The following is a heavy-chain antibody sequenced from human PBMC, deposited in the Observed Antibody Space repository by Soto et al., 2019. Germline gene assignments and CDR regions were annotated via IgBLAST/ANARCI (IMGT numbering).Heavy chain of an antibody. Sequence: QVQLVQSGAEVKKPGASVKISCKASGYTFINYDMHWVRQAPGQGLEWMGMINPRAGRTTYAQKFQGTVTMTTDASTSTVYMELSSLRSEDTAVYFCTRGPFYNWNPSDYWGQGTLVTVSS. CDR2: INPRAGRT. D-gene: IGHD1-20*01. V-gene: IGHV1-46*01. J-gene: IGHJ4*02. CDR3: TRGPFYNWNPSDY. CDR1: GYTFINYD.